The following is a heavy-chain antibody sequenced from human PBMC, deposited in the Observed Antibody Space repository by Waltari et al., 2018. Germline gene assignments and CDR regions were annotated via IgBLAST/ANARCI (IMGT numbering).Heavy chain of an antibody. CDR3: ASSTVVTGADYGMDV. CDR2: INPNSGGT. V-gene: IGHV1-2*04. Sequence: QVQLVQSGAEVKKPGASVKVSCKASGYTFTGYYMHWVRQAPGQGLEWMGWINPNSGGTSYAQKFQGWVTMTRDTSISTAYMELSRLRSDDTAVYYCASSTVVTGADYGMDVWGQGTTVTVSS. D-gene: IGHD7-27*01. CDR1: GYTFTGYY. J-gene: IGHJ6*02.